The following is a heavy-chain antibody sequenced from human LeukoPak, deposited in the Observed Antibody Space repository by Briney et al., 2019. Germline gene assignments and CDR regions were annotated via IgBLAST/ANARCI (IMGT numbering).Heavy chain of an antibody. V-gene: IGHV3-53*01. D-gene: IGHD3-10*01. CDR3: ARGGSGSYYNLYY. J-gene: IGHJ4*02. CDR1: GFTVSSNY. CDR2: IYSGGST. Sequence: PGGSLRLSCAASGFTVSSNYMSWVRQAPGKGLEWVSVIYSGGSTYYADSVKGRFTISRDNSKNTLYLQMNSLRAEDTAVYYCARGGSGSYYNLYYWGQGTLVTVSS.